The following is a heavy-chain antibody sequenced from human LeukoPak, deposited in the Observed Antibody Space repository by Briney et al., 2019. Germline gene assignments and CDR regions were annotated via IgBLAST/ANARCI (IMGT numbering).Heavy chain of an antibody. V-gene: IGHV4-34*01. CDR3: ARGRRGPNRRYDAFDI. Sequence: SETLSFTCAVYGGSFSAYYWSWIRQPPGKALDSIGEINHSGSTNYNPSLKSRVTLSVDPSQNQSSLKLSSATAAATAVYSSARGRRGPNRRYDAFDIWGQGTLVTVSS. J-gene: IGHJ3*02. CDR1: GGSFSAYY. CDR2: INHSGST. D-gene: IGHD1-14*01.